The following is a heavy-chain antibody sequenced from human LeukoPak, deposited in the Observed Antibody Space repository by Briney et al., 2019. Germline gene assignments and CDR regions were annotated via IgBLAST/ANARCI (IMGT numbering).Heavy chain of an antibody. CDR2: IYTSGYT. J-gene: IGHJ5*02. Sequence: SETLSLTCTVSGGSISSGSYFWSWLRQPAGKGLEWIGRIYTSGYTNYNPSPKSRITISVDTSKNQFSLKLSSVTAADTAVYYCARGIFGVENWFDPWGQGTLVTVSS. CDR3: ARGIFGVENWFDP. V-gene: IGHV4-61*02. D-gene: IGHD3-3*01. CDR1: GGSISSGSYF.